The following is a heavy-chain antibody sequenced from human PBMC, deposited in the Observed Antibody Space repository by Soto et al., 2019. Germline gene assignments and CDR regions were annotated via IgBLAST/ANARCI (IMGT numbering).Heavy chain of an antibody. V-gene: IGHV3-23*01. CDR1: GFXXSSYA. Sequence: EVQLLESGGGLVQPGGSLRLSCAXSGFXXSSYAMSWVXQAPGKGLEWVSGISGSGDSTYYADSVKGRFTISRDNSKNTLYLQMNSLRAEDTAVYYCAXXVPXXXVAXXXYFQHWGQGTLVTVSS. CDR2: ISGSGDST. J-gene: IGHJ1*01. CDR3: AXXVPXXXVAXXXYFQH.